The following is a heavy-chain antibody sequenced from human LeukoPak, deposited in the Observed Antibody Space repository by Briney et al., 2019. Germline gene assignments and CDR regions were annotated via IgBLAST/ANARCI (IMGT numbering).Heavy chain of an antibody. D-gene: IGHD3-10*01. J-gene: IGHJ5*02. V-gene: IGHV4-34*01. CDR1: GGSFSGYY. Sequence: PSETLSLTCAVYGGSFSGYYWSWIRQPPGKGLEWIGEINHSGSTNYNPSLKSRVTISVDTSKNQFSLKLSSVTAADTAVYYCASSYYYGSGKVDPWGQGTLVTVSS. CDR3: ASSYYYGSGKVDP. CDR2: INHSGST.